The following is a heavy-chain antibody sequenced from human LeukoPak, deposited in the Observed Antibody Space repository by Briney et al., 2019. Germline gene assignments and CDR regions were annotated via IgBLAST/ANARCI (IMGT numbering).Heavy chain of an antibody. D-gene: IGHD3/OR15-3a*01. J-gene: IGHJ4*02. CDR2: IYPGDSDT. CDR3: ARGMTGFYTLFDY. CDR1: GYSFNNYW. Sequence: GESLKISCKASGYSFNNYWIGWVRQMSGKGLECMGIIYPGDSDTRYSPSFQGQVTISADKSISAAYLQWTSLRASDTAMYYCARGMTGFYTLFDYWGPGTLVTVSS. V-gene: IGHV5-51*01.